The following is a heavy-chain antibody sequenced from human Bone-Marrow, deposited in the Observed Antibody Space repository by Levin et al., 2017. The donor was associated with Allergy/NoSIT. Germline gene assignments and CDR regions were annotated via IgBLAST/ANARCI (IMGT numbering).Heavy chain of an antibody. V-gene: IGHV3-7*01. D-gene: IGHD7-27*01. CDR1: GFTFSSHW. CDR3: VRDQNWAFDY. CDR2: INKDASEK. J-gene: IGHJ4*02. Sequence: GGSLRLSCAASGFTFSSHWMIWVRQAPGKGLEWVANINKDASEKHYVDSVKGRFTISRDNAKNSLYLQMNSLRAEDTAVYYCVRDQNWAFDYWGQGTLVTVSS.